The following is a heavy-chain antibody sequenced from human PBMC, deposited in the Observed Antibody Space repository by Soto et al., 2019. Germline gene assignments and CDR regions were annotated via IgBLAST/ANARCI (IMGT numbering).Heavy chain of an antibody. V-gene: IGHV3-23*04. D-gene: IGHD5-18*01. CDR2: ISFSGSTT. Sequence: EVQLVESGGGLVQPGGSLRLSCAASGFTFGNFAMTWVRQAPGKGLEWVAGISFSGSTTYYADSVKGRFIISRDKAQQTLYLKMSTLRVEDTPVNNLAKVAEDAAMVPHFDSWGQGTLVTVSS. CDR1: GFTFGNFA. J-gene: IGHJ4*02. CDR3: AKVAEDAAMVPHFDS.